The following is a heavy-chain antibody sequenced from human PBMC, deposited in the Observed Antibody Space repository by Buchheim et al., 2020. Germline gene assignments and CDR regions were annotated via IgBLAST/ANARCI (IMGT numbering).Heavy chain of an antibody. CDR3: MSTSAAVYYYYGMEV. J-gene: IGHJ6*01. CDR1: GYTFTSYD. D-gene: IGHD2-2*01. V-gene: IGHV1-8*01. CDR2: MNPNSGNT. Sequence: QVQLVQSGAEVKKPGASVKVSCKASGYTFTSYDINWVRQATGQGLEWMGWMNPNSGNTGYAQQFQGRVTMTRNTSISTASMELSSLRSEDTAVYYCMSTSAAVYYYYGMEVCRQGTT.